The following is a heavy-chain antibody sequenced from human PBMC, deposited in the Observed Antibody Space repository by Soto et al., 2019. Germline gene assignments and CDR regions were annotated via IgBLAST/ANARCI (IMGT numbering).Heavy chain of an antibody. J-gene: IGHJ6*02. CDR3: AKESRGQQLVLCCGMDV. CDR1: GFTFSSYG. Sequence: QVQLVESGGGVVQPGRSLRLSCAASGFTFSSYGMHWVRQAPGKGLEWVAVISYDGSNKYYADSVKGRFTISRDNSKNTLYLQMNSLRAEDTAVYYCAKESRGQQLVLCCGMDVWGQGTTVTVSS. V-gene: IGHV3-30*18. D-gene: IGHD6-13*01. CDR2: ISYDGSNK.